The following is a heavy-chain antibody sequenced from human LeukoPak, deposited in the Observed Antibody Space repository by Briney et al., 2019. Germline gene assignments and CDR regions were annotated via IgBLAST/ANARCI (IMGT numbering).Heavy chain of an antibody. CDR2: IHYTGST. CDR3: ARGGYYGSGNDFRFDP. V-gene: IGHV4-59*01. Sequence: PSETLSLTCTVSGGSISSYYWSWIRQSPGKGLECIGYIHYTGSTNYNPSLKSRVTISVETSKNQFSLKLKSVTAADTAVYYCARGGYYGSGNDFRFDPWGQGTLVAVSS. J-gene: IGHJ5*02. D-gene: IGHD3-10*01. CDR1: GGSISSYY.